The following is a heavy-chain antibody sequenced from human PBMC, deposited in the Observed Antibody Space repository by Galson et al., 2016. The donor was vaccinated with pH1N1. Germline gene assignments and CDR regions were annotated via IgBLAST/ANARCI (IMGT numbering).Heavy chain of an antibody. CDR2: IYYSGST. D-gene: IGHD4-23*01. CDR3: ARLYTVVLGTGAFDI. J-gene: IGHJ3*02. V-gene: IGHV4-59*08. CDR1: GGSISSDY. Sequence: ETLSLTCTVSGGSISSDYWTWIRQPPGKGLEWIGYIYYSGSTNYNPSLKIRVTISVDTSKNQFSLKLSSVTAADTAVYYCARLYTVVLGTGAFDIWGQGTMVTVSS.